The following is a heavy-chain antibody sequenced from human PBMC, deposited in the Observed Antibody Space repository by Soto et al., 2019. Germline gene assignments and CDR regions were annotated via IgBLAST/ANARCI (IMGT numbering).Heavy chain of an antibody. V-gene: IGHV1-8*01. CDR1: GYTFTSYD. CDR2: MSPNSGNT. CDR3: ANDFWSGPGTWFDP. J-gene: IGHJ5*02. D-gene: IGHD3-3*01. Sequence: EASVKVSCKASGYTFTSYDINWVRQATGQGLEWMGWMSPNSGNTGYAQKFQGRVTMTRNTSISTAYMELSSLRSEDTAVYYCANDFWSGPGTWFDPWGQGTLVTVSS.